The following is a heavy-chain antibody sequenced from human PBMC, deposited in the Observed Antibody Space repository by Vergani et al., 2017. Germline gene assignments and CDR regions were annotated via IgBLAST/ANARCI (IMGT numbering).Heavy chain of an antibody. Sequence: EVQLVESGGGLVQPGGSLKLSCAASGFTFSGSAMHWVRQASGKGLEWVGRIRSKANSYATAYAASVKGRFTISRDDSKNTAYLQMNSRKTEDTAVYYCTSGIVATTDYWGQGTLVTVSS. V-gene: IGHV3-73*02. D-gene: IGHD5-12*01. CDR1: GFTFSGSA. CDR2: IRSKANSYAT. J-gene: IGHJ4*02. CDR3: TSGIVATTDY.